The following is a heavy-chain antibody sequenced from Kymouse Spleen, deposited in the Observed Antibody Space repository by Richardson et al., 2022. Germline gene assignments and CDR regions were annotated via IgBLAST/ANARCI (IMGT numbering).Heavy chain of an antibody. V-gene: IGHV4-34*01. D-gene: IGHD3-10*01. J-gene: IGHJ4*02. CDR2: INHSGST. Sequence: QVQLQQWGAGLLKPSETLSLTCAVYGGSFSGYYWSWIRQPPGKGLEWIGEINHSGSTNYNPSLKSRVTISVDTSKNQFSLKLSSVTAADTAVYYCASITMVRGVTLFDYWGQGTLVTVSS. CDR1: GGSFSGYY. CDR3: ASITMVRGVTLFDY.